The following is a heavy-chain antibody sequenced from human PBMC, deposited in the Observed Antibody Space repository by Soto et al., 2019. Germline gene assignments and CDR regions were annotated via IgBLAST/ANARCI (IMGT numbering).Heavy chain of an antibody. D-gene: IGHD3-16*01. J-gene: IGHJ4*02. CDR3: AISQDRGGRTTFIY. CDR1: GFTFSSYS. V-gene: IGHV3-48*02. Sequence: GGSLRLSCAASGFTFSSYSMKWVRQAPGKGLEWVSYISSNSRTMFYADSVKGRFTISRDNAKNSLYLQMSSLRDEDTAVYYCAISQDRGGRTTFIYWGQGTQVTVSS. CDR2: ISSNSRTM.